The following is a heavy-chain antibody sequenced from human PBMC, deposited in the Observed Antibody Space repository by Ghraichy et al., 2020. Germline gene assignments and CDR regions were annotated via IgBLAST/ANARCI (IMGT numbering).Heavy chain of an antibody. CDR2: IIPIFGTA. V-gene: IGHV1-69*13. Sequence: SVKVSCKASGGTFSSYAISWVRQAPGQGLEWMGGIIPIFGTANYAQKFQGRVTITADESTSTAYMELSSLRSEDTAVYYCAGIEGGYSYGLTDYWGQGTLVTVSS. D-gene: IGHD5-18*01. J-gene: IGHJ4*02. CDR1: GGTFSSYA. CDR3: AGIEGGYSYGLTDY.